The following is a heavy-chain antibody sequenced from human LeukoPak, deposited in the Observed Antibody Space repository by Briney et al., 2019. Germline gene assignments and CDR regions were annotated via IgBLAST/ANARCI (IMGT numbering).Heavy chain of an antibody. D-gene: IGHD2-15*01. Sequence: ASVTVSFTSSVYTFTVYYMHWVRQAPGQGLEGMGWINPNSGGTNYAQKFQGRVTMTRDTSISTAYMELSRLRSDDTAVYYCAREVVAATGFDYWGQGTLVTVSS. CDR2: INPNSGGT. CDR1: VYTFTVYY. J-gene: IGHJ4*02. V-gene: IGHV1-2*02. CDR3: AREVVAATGFDY.